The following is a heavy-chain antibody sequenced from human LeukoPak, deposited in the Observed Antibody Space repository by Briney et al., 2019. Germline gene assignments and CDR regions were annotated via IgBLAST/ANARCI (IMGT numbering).Heavy chain of an antibody. D-gene: IGHD1-26*01. J-gene: IGHJ4*02. CDR3: AKTMGAIDHDY. CDR1: GFIFRTYA. Sequence: GGSLRLSCGASGFIFRTYAMHWVRQAPGKGLEWVAVISHDGINKKYADSVKGRFTISRDNSKNTLYLQMNSLTDEDMAIYYCAKTMGAIDHDYWGQGTLVTVSS. V-gene: IGHV3-30-3*02. CDR2: ISHDGINK.